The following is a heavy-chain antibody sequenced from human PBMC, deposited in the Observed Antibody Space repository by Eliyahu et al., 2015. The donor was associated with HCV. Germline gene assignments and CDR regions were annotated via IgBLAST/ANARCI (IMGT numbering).Heavy chain of an antibody. V-gene: IGHV3-23*01. D-gene: IGHD3-22*01. Sequence: EVQLLESGGGLVQPGGSLRLSCVAXGFXFNXXAIXWVRQAPGKGLEWVAAISGSGGSTSYTDSVKGRFTISRDNSKNTLYLQMNSLRAEDTAVYYCAKDFYAGSYYDSSGYSPIPTPPDYWGQGTLVTVSS. CDR1: GFXFNXXA. CDR2: ISGSGGST. J-gene: IGHJ4*02. CDR3: AKDFYAGSYYDSSGYSPIPTPPDY.